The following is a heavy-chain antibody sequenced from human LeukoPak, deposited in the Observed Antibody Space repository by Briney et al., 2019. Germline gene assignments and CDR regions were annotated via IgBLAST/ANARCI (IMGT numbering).Heavy chain of an antibody. CDR3: ARDLYTYYYDSSGYYAGY. CDR1: GFTFSSYG. V-gene: IGHV3-30*03. CDR2: ISYDGSNK. Sequence: GGSLRLSCAASGFTFSSYGMHWVRQAPGKGLEWVAVISYDGSNKYYADSVKGRFTISRDKSKNTLYLQMNSLRAEDTAVYYCARDLYTYYYDSSGYYAGYWGQGTLVTVSS. J-gene: IGHJ4*02. D-gene: IGHD3-22*01.